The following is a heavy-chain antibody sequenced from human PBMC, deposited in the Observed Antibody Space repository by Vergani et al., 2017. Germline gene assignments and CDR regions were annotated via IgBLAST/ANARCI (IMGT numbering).Heavy chain of an antibody. V-gene: IGHV4-59*01. J-gene: IGHJ5*02. Sequence: QVQLQESGPGLVKPSETLSLTCTVSGGSISSYYLSWIRQPPGKGLEWIGYIYYSGSTNYNPSLKSRVTISVDTSKTQFSLKLSSVTAADTAVYYCARAYYGSGSYYNYVDPWGQGTLVTVSS. CDR3: ARAYYGSGSYYNYVDP. CDR1: GGSISSYY. CDR2: IYYSGST. D-gene: IGHD3-10*01.